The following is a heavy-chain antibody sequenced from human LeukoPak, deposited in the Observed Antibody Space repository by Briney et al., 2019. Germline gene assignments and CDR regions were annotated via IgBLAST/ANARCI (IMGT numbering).Heavy chain of an antibody. V-gene: IGHV3-74*01. CDR2: INTDESRT. CDR3: AKLSAFDI. Sequence: PGGSLRLSCEASGFTFSSYWMHWVRQVPGKGLVWVSRINTDESRTNYADSVEGRFTISRDNAKNTLYLQMNSLRAEDTAVYYCAKLSAFDIWGQGTMVTVSS. CDR1: GFTFSSYW. J-gene: IGHJ3*02. D-gene: IGHD4-23*01.